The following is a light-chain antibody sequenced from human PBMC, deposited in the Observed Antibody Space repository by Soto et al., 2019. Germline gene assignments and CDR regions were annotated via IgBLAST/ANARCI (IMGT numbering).Light chain of an antibody. CDR3: QQYKT. Sequence: EIVMTQSPATLAVSPGERATLSCRASQSVSSNIAWYQQKPGQTPRLLIYVASTRATGIPARFSGSGSGTEFTLTISSLQSEDFAVYYCQQYKTFGPGTKVDFK. CDR2: VAS. J-gene: IGKJ3*01. CDR1: QSVSSN. V-gene: IGKV3-15*01.